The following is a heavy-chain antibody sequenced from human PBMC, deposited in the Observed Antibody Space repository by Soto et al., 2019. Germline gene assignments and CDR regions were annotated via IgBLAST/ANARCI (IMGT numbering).Heavy chain of an antibody. CDR3: ARGLITGSHYSGGWYYFDS. D-gene: IGHD6-19*01. CDR1: GGSIGSYY. V-gene: IGHV4-59*12. CDR2: IYFRGTT. J-gene: IGHJ4*02. Sequence: PSETLSLTCTVSGGSIGSYYWSWIRQTQGKGLEWIGYIYFRGTTNYNPSLKSRVTISVHTSNSQFSLELSSVTAADTAVYYCARGLITGSHYSGGWYYFDSWGQGTQVTVSS.